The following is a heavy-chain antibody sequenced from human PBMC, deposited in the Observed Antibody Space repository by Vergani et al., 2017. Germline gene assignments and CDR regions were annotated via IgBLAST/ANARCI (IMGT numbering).Heavy chain of an antibody. CDR2: IKSKTDGGTT. V-gene: IGHV3-15*01. D-gene: IGHD6-13*01. J-gene: IGHJ4*02. Sequence: EVQLVESGGGLVKSGGSLRLFCAASGFTFSNAWMSWVRQAPGKGLEWVGRIKSKTDGGTTDYDAPVKGRFTISRDDSKNTLYLQMNSLRAEDTAVYYCARGQGVTYQQLPDYWGQGTLVTVSS. CDR3: ARGQGVTYQQLPDY. CDR1: GFTFSNAW.